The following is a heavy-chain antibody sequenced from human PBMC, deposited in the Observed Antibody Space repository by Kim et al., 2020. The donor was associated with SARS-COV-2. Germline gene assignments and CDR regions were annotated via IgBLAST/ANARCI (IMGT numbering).Heavy chain of an antibody. D-gene: IGHD3-22*01. Sequence: NDYAPSVKSRIPINPDTSRNQFSRQLNSVTPEDTAVYYCARGLLKEGFDSWGQGTLVTVSS. CDR3: ARGLLKEGFDS. CDR2: N. V-gene: IGHV6-1*01. J-gene: IGHJ4*02.